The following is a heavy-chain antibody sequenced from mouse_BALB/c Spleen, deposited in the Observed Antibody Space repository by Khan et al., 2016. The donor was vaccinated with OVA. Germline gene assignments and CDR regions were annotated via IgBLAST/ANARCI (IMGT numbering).Heavy chain of an antibody. CDR2: INPSNGYT. V-gene: IGHV1-4*01. D-gene: IGHD2-14*01. CDR3: GRDGAYHRNDGWFAY. Sequence: VQLQESGAELARPGASVKMSCKASGYTFTSYTIHWIKLRPGQGLEWIGYINPSNGYTNYNQKFKDKATLTADKSSTTAYMQLSSLTSDDSAVYYSGRDGAYHRNDGWFAYWGQGTLVTVSA. J-gene: IGHJ3*01. CDR1: GYTFTSYT.